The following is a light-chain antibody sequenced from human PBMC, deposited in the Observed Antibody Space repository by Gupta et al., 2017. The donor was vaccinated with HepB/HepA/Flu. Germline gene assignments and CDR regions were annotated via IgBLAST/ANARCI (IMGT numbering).Light chain of an antibody. CDR1: SSNIGNNA. CDR2: YDD. CDR3: AAWDDSMNGRV. V-gene: IGLV1-36*01. Sequence: HSVLPPPPSFSAAPRPMVTISCSGSSSNIGNNAVNWYQQLPGKAPKLLIYYDDLLPSGVSDRCSGSKSGTSASLAISGLQSEEEADDYCAAWDDSMNGRVFGGGTKLTVL. J-gene: IGLJ2*01.